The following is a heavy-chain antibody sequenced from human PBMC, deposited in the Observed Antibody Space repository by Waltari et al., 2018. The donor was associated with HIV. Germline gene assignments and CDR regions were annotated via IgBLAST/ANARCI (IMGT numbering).Heavy chain of an antibody. V-gene: IGHV3-48*01. D-gene: IGHD2-2*01. CDR3: VVVPAAIATYYFDY. CDR2: ISSSSSTI. CDR1: GFTFSSYS. Sequence: EVQLVESGGGLVQHGGSLRLSCAASGFTFSSYSMNWVRQAPGKGLEWVSYISSSSSTIYYADSVKGRFTISRDNAKNSLYLQMNSLRAEDTAVYYCVVVPAAIATYYFDYWGQGTLVTVSS. J-gene: IGHJ4*02.